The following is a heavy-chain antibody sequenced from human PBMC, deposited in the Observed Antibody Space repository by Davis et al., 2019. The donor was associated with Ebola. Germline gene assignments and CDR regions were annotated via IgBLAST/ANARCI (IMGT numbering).Heavy chain of an antibody. J-gene: IGHJ4*02. D-gene: IGHD5-12*01. Sequence: GESLKISCSASGFTFSSYAMHWVRQAPGKGLEYVSAISSNGGSTYYADSVKGRFTISRDNSKNTLYLQMNSLRAEDTAVYYCTRGYSGYDSDYWGQGTLVTVSS. CDR2: ISSNGGST. V-gene: IGHV3-64*04. CDR1: GFTFSSYA. CDR3: TRGYSGYDSDY.